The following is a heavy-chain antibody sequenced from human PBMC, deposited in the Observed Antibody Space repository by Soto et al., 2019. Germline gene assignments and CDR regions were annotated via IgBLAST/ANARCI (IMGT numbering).Heavy chain of an antibody. Sequence: SETLSLTCTVSGGSVTSYYWGWIRQPPGKGMEWIGYLYYSGSTSYNPSLKSRVTMSVDMSKNQFSLTLTSVTAADTAVYYCARGTDYTQIASYHYGLDVWGQGTTVTVSS. V-gene: IGHV4-59*02. D-gene: IGHD4-4*01. CDR1: GGSVTSYY. J-gene: IGHJ6*02. CDR2: LYYSGST. CDR3: ARGTDYTQIASYHYGLDV.